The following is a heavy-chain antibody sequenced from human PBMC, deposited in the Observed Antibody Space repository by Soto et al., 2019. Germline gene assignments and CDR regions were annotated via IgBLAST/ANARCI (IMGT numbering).Heavy chain of an antibody. V-gene: IGHV1-69*01. Sequence: QVQLVQSGAEVKKPGSSVRVSCKASGGTFSSFVVIWVRQAPGQGLEWMGETIPIFASANYAQNFQGRVAINSDDFTNTVYMELSNLRSDEAAVYYCAAGEKSGYYGFDVWGQGTTVIVSS. CDR3: AAGEKSGYYGFDV. CDR1: GGTFSSFV. CDR2: TIPIFASA. J-gene: IGHJ6*02. D-gene: IGHD3-16*01.